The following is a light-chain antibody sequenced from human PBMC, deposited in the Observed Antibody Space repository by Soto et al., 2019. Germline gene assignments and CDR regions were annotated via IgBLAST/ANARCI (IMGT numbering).Light chain of an antibody. CDR2: GTS. Sequence: EIVLTQSPDTLSLSPGESATLSCRASRSVSSNYLAWYQQKPGQAPRLLVAGTSSRATGIPDRFSGSGSGTDFTLTISGLDPEDFAVYSCQQFSSSPPGVTFGGGTVLEMK. V-gene: IGKV3-20*01. J-gene: IGKJ4*01. CDR1: RSVSSNY. CDR3: QQFSSSPPGVT.